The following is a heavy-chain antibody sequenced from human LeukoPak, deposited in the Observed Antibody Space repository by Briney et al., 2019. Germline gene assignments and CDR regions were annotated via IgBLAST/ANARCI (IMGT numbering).Heavy chain of an antibody. V-gene: IGHV3-23*01. CDR1: GITLSNYG. CDR2: ISDSGGRT. CDR3: AKRGVVIRVILVGFHKEAYYFDS. Sequence: AEGSLRLSCAVSGITLSNYGMSWVRQAPGKGLEWVAGISDSGGRTNYADSVKGRFTISRDNPKSTLYLQMNSLRAEDTAVYFCAKRGVVIRVILVGFHKEAYYFDSWGQGALVTVSS. D-gene: IGHD3-22*01. J-gene: IGHJ4*02.